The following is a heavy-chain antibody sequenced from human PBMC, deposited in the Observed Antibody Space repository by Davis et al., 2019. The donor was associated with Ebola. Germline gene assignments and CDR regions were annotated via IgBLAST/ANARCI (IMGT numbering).Heavy chain of an antibody. J-gene: IGHJ6*02. V-gene: IGHV3-21*01. CDR1: GFTFSSYS. Sequence: PGGSLRLSCAASGFTFSSYSMNWVRQAPGKGLEWVSSISSSSSYIYYADSVKGRFTISRDNAKNSLYLQMNSLKAEGTAVYYCARDLSAYYDFWSGYYTARAYGMDVWGQGTTVTVSS. CDR2: ISSSSSYI. D-gene: IGHD3-3*01. CDR3: ARDLSAYYDFWSGYYTARAYGMDV.